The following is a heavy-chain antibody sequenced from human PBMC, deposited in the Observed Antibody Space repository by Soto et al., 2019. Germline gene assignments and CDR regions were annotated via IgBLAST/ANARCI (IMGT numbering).Heavy chain of an antibody. CDR2: SSPRGDTI. V-gene: IGHV3-48*02. J-gene: IGHJ4*02. CDR1: GFSLADYP. Sequence: GGSLRLSCVASGFSLADYPMNWVRQAPGKGLEWISYSSPRGDTIYYADSVEGRFTISRDNARNSLSLHMSSLRDEDSALYYCAKGPHTNVGWPYYFESWGQGVPVTVSS. D-gene: IGHD6-19*01. CDR3: AKGPHTNVGWPYYFES.